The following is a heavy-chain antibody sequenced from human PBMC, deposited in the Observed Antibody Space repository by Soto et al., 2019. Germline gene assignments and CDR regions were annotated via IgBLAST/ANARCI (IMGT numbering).Heavy chain of an antibody. Sequence: SVKVSCKXSGGTFSSYAISWVRQAPGQGLEWMGGIIPIFGTANYAQKFQGRVTITADESTSTAYMELSSLRSEDTAVYYCARGGNYYDSSGLGPEYYFDYWGQGTLVTVSS. D-gene: IGHD3-22*01. V-gene: IGHV1-69*13. CDR3: ARGGNYYDSSGLGPEYYFDY. CDR1: GGTFSSYA. CDR2: IIPIFGTA. J-gene: IGHJ4*02.